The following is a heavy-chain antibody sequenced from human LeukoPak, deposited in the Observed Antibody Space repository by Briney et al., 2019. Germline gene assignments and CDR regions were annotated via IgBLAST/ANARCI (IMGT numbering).Heavy chain of an antibody. CDR1: GGSISSGGYY. D-gene: IGHD4-17*01. Sequence: SETLSLTCTVSGGSISSGGYYWSWIRQHPGKGLEWIGYIYYSGSTYYNPSLKSRVTISVDTPKNQFSLKLSSVTAADTAVYYCARGPTTVTAFDYWGQGTLVTVSS. J-gene: IGHJ4*02. CDR2: IYYSGST. CDR3: ARGPTTVTAFDY. V-gene: IGHV4-31*03.